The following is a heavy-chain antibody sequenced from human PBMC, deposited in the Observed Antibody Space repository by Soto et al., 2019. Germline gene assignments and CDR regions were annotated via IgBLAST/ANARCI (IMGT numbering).Heavy chain of an antibody. V-gene: IGHV3-30*04. CDR2: TSYDGSIN. CDR3: VRRSTVSYYAVDV. D-gene: IGHD4-17*01. CDR1: GFCVGSYE. J-gene: IGHJ6*02. Sequence: GGSLRLFCAGSGFCVGSYEMHWVRQAPGKGLEGVTFTSYDGSINYYADSVKGRFTMSRDNSKNLLYLQMNSLRTEDTAVYYCVRRSTVSYYAVDVWGQGTTVTVSS.